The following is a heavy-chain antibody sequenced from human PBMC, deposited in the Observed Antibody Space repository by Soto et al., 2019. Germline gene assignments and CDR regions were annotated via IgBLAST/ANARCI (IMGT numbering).Heavy chain of an antibody. Sequence: SETLSLTCTVSGGSISSGGYSWNWIRQHPGKGLEWIGYIYYSGSTYYNPSLKSRLTISIETSENLFSLKLSSVTAADTAVYFCAREEAVRLERRFDSWGQGTLVTVSS. V-gene: IGHV4-31*03. CDR1: GGSISSGGYS. J-gene: IGHJ5*01. CDR2: IYYSGST. D-gene: IGHD6-6*01. CDR3: AREEAVRLERRFDS.